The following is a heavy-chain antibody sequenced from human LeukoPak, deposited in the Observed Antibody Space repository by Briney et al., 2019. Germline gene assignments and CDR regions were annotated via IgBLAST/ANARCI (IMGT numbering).Heavy chain of an antibody. V-gene: IGHV1-2*04. Sequence: ASVKVSCKASGYTFTGYYMHWVRQAPGQGLEWMGWINPNSGGTNYAQKFQGWVTMTRDTSISTAYMELSRLRSDDTAVYYCARARQFGESYYFDYWGQGTLVTVSS. CDR1: GYTFTGYY. J-gene: IGHJ4*02. CDR2: INPNSGGT. D-gene: IGHD3-10*01. CDR3: ARARQFGESYYFDY.